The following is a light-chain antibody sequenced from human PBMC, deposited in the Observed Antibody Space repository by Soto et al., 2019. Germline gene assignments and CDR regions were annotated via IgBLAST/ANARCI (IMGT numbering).Light chain of an antibody. CDR1: QSVSSKY. CDR2: GTS. J-gene: IGKJ3*01. V-gene: IGKV3-20*01. CDR3: QQYGSSLFT. Sequence: EIVLTQSPGTLSLSPGERATLSCRASQSVSSKYLAWYQQKPGQALRVLIYGTSIRASGVPERFSGGGSGTDFTLTITRLEPEDFAVYYCQQYGSSLFTFGPGTKVDFK.